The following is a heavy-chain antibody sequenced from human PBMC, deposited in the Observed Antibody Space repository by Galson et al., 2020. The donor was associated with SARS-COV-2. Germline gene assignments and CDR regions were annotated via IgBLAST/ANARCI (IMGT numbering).Heavy chain of an antibody. CDR3: AKVQGTGSYDSWTGYYRNGFDV. J-gene: IGHJ3*01. CDR2: ISGSGGRT. CDR1: EFIFSSYV. V-gene: IGHV3-23*01. Sequence: GGSLRLSCEASEFIFSSYVMSWVRQAPGKGLEWVSGISGSGGRTYYADSVKGRFTISRDNSKNILYLQMNSLRAEDTATYYCAKVQGTGSYDSWTGYYRNGFDVWGQGTVVAVSS. D-gene: IGHD3-10*01.